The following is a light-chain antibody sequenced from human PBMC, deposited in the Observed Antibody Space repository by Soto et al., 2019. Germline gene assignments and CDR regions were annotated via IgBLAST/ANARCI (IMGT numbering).Light chain of an antibody. Sequence: IVLTQSPGTLSLSPGERATLSCRASQSVNNNYLAWYQQKHGQAPRLLVYRASTRATGIPDRFSGSGSGTDFTLTISRLEPEDFAVYYCQQYGSSPTFGGGTKVEIK. CDR3: QQYGSSPT. V-gene: IGKV3-20*01. CDR1: QSVNNNY. CDR2: RAS. J-gene: IGKJ4*01.